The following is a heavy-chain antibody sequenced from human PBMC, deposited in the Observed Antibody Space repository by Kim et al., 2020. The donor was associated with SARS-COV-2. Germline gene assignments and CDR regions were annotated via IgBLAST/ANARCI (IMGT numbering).Heavy chain of an antibody. Sequence: SETLSLTCAVYGGSFSGQYWSWIRQPPGKGLEWIGEINHSRSTNYNPSLKSRVTIAVDTSKKQFSLKLSSVTAADTAVYYCASTGAHKVFHYWGQGTLVTVSS. CDR2: INHSRST. D-gene: IGHD3-10*01. CDR3: ASTGAHKVFHY. CDR1: GGSFSGQY. J-gene: IGHJ1*01. V-gene: IGHV4-34*01.